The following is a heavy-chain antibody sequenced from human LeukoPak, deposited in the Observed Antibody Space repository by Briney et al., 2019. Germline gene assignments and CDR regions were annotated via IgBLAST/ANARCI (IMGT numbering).Heavy chain of an antibody. CDR2: ITGGGHST. CDR3: TTYTVTPGHFDY. J-gene: IGHJ4*02. CDR1: GFTFSSYA. D-gene: IGHD4-17*01. V-gene: IGHV3-23*01. Sequence: GGSLTLSCAASGFTFSSYALSCVRQAPGKELEWVSAITGGGHSTYYADSVKGRFTISRDNSKNTLYLQLNSLTAEDTAIYYCTTYTVTPGHFDYWGQGTLVTVSS.